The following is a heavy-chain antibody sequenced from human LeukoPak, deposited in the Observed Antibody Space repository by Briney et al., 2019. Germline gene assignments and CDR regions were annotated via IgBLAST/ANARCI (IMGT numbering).Heavy chain of an antibody. CDR3: AKGRSGRSRSWYFDL. CDR1: GFTFSAYS. V-gene: IGHV3-23*01. J-gene: IGHJ2*01. CDR2: ISGSGGST. D-gene: IGHD6-19*01. Sequence: GGSLRLSCAASGFTFSAYSLSWVRQAPGKGLEWVSAISGSGGSTYYADSVKGRFTISRDNSKNTLYLQMNSLRAEDTAVYYCAKGRSGRSRSWYFDLWGRGTLVTVSS.